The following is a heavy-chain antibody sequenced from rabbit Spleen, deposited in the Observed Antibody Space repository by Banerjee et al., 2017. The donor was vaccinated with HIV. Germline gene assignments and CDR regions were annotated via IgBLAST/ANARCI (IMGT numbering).Heavy chain of an antibody. D-gene: IGHD6-1*01. J-gene: IGHJ4*01. Sequence: QEQLEESGGGLVKPEGSLTLTCKASGVSFNDKDVMCWVRQAPGKGLEWITCINIATGKSVYASWAKGRFIMSRTSSTTVTLQMTSLTAADTATYFCASGAYNNGDGFNLWGPGTLVTVS. CDR2: INIATGKS. V-gene: IGHV1S45*01. CDR1: GVSFNDKDV. CDR3: ASGAYNNGDGFNL.